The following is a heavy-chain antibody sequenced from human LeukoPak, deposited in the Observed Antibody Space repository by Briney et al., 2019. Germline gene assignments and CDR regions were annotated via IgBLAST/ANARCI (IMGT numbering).Heavy chain of an antibody. CDR1: GGSISSGSYY. D-gene: IGHD3-22*01. CDR2: IYTSGST. CDR3: ARLDLGYYGSAFDI. Sequence: TTSETLSLTCTVSGGSISSGSYYWSWIRQPAGKGLEWIGRIYTSGSTNYNPSLKSRVTMSVDTSKNQFSLKLSSVTAADTAVYYCARLDLGYYGSAFDIWGQGTMVTVSS. J-gene: IGHJ3*02. V-gene: IGHV4-61*02.